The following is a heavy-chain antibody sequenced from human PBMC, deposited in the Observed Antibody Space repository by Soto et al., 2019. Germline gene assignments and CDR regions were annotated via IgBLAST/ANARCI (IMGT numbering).Heavy chain of an antibody. J-gene: IGHJ4*01. CDR3: ARDRDYYKADY. CDR1: GFTFRNYN. V-gene: IGHV3-48*04. D-gene: IGHD3-22*01. Sequence: GGSLRLSCASSGFTFRNYNMSLVRQAPGKGLEWVSHISIGGTTIDYADSVRGRFTISRDNVQNSLFLQMDSLRVVDTAVYYCARDRDYYKADYWGQGTLVTVSS. CDR2: ISIGGTTI.